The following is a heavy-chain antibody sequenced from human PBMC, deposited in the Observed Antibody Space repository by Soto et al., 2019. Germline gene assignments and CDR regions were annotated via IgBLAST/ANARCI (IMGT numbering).Heavy chain of an antibody. Sequence: GASVKVSCKASGYTFTSYGISWVRQAPGQGLEWMGWISANSGNTNYVQKLQGRVTMTTDTSTSTAYMALRSLRSDDTAVYYCARGVRGDYYDSSGYLTGMDVWGQGTTVTVSS. D-gene: IGHD3-22*01. CDR3: ARGVRGDYYDSSGYLTGMDV. V-gene: IGHV1-18*01. CDR1: GYTFTSYG. CDR2: ISANSGNT. J-gene: IGHJ6*02.